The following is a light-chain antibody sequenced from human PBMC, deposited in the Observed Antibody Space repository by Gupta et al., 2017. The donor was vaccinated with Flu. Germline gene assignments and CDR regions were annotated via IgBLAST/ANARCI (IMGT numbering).Light chain of an antibody. Sequence: YELTQPPSVSVSAGQTASISCSGDELGDKYTFWYQQKAGQSPVVVIYQDSKRPSGIPERFSGSSSGNTATLTISGTQAMDEADYYCQAWDRTTVVFGGGTKVTVL. J-gene: IGLJ2*01. CDR1: ELGDKY. CDR3: QAWDRTTVV. V-gene: IGLV3-1*01. CDR2: QDS.